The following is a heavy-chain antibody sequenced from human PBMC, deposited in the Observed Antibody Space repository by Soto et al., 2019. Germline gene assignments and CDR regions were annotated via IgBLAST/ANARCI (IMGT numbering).Heavy chain of an antibody. D-gene: IGHD5-18*01. J-gene: IGHJ6*02. CDR2: ISSSGSTI. CDR3: ARDSPIHSGMDV. V-gene: IGHV3-48*03. Sequence: PGGSLRLSCAASGFTFSSYEMNWVRQAPGKGLEWVSYISSSGSTIYYADSVKGRFTISRDNAKNSLYLQMNSLRAEDTAVYYCARDSPIHSGMDVWGQGTMVTVSS. CDR1: GFTFSSYE.